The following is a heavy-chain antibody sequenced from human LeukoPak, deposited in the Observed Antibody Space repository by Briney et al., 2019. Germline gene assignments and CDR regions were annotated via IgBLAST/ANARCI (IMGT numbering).Heavy chain of an antibody. CDR3: ANEIRPNDY. CDR1: GFSFSSHA. V-gene: IGHV3-23*01. CDR2: ISISGDDT. D-gene: IGHD4-17*01. J-gene: IGHJ4*02. Sequence: GGSLRLSCATSGFSFSSHAMTWVRQAPGKGLEWLSAISISGDDTYYADSVKGRFTISRVNSKNTLYLQMNSLSADDTAMYYCANEIRPNDYWGQGTLVTVSS.